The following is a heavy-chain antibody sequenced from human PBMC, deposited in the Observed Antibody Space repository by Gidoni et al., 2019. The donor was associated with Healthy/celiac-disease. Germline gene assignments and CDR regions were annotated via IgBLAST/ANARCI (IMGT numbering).Heavy chain of an antibody. Sequence: EVQLVESGVGLVQPGGALKLTGAASCFTFSSYWMHWVRQAPGTGLVWVSRINSDGSSTSDADSVKGRFTISRDNAKNTLYLQMNSLRAEDTAVYYCARTKMATLGNYWGQGTLVTVSS. D-gene: IGHD5-12*01. V-gene: IGHV3-74*01. CDR2: INSDGSST. CDR3: ARTKMATLGNY. J-gene: IGHJ4*02. CDR1: CFTFSSYW.